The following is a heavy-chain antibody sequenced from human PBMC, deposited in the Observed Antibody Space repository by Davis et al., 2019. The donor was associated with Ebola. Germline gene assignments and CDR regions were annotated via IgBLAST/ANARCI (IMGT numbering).Heavy chain of an antibody. V-gene: IGHV3-49*04. Sequence: GGSLRLSCTASGFTFGDYAMSWVRQAPGKGLEWVGFIRSKAYGGTTEYAASVKGRFTISRDDSKSIAYLQMNSLKTKDTAVYYCTSLDYWGQGTLVTVSS. CDR2: IRSKAYGGTT. CDR3: TSLDY. CDR1: GFTFGDYA. J-gene: IGHJ4*02.